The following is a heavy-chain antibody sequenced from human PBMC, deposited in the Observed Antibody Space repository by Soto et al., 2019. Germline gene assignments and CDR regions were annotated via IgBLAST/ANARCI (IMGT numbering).Heavy chain of an antibody. CDR3: ARDVTNGIRYRGAQPYMIPGDY. J-gene: IGHJ4*02. Sequence: GASVKVSCKASGYTFTSYGISWVRQAPGQGLEWMGWISAYNGNTNYAQKLQGRVTMTTDTSTSTAYMELRSLRSDDTAVYYGARDVTNGIRYRGAQPYMIPGDYWGRGTLGTL. D-gene: IGHD2-8*01. V-gene: IGHV1-18*04. CDR2: ISAYNGNT. CDR1: GYTFTSYG.